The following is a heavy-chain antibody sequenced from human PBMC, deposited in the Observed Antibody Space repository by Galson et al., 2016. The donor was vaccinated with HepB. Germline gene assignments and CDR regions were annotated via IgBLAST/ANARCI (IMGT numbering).Heavy chain of an antibody. CDR2: ISGTGGTT. V-gene: IGHV3-23*01. CDR3: AKGRHAFDI. CDR1: GFSFSTYA. J-gene: IGHJ3*02. Sequence: SLRLSCAASGFSFSTYALSWVRQAPGKGPEWVSVISGTGGTTFYADSVKGRFIISRDDSKNTLFLQMSSLRVEDTAVYFCAKGRHAFDIWGQGTMVTVSS.